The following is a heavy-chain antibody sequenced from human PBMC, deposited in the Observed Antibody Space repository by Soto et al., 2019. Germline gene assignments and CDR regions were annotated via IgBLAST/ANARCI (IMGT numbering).Heavy chain of an antibody. D-gene: IGHD1-1*01. CDR3: ARDRVRAGKTYNYYYGMDV. Sequence: PSETLSLTCTVSGGSISSGDYYWSWIRQPPGKGLEWIGYIYYSGSTYYNPSLKSRVTISVDTSKNQFSLKLSSVTAADTAVYYCARDRVRAGKTYNYYYGMDVWGQGTTVTVSS. CDR1: GGSISSGDYY. J-gene: IGHJ6*02. CDR2: IYYSGST. V-gene: IGHV4-30-4*01.